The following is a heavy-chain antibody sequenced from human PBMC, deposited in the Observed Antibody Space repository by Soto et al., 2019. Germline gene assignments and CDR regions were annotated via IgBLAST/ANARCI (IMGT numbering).Heavy chain of an antibody. CDR2: ITYDGSNK. Sequence: QVQLVESGGGVVQPGTSLRLSCAAYGFGFSKYGIHWIRQAPGKGLEWVAIITYDGSNKYYLDSVKGRFTISRDNSRNTAFLQMDSLTAEDTATYYCAKALSEWIPTYCFDSWGQGARVTVTS. V-gene: IGHV3-30*18. CDR1: GFGFSKYG. CDR3: AKALSEWIPTYCFDS. J-gene: IGHJ4*02. D-gene: IGHD3-3*01.